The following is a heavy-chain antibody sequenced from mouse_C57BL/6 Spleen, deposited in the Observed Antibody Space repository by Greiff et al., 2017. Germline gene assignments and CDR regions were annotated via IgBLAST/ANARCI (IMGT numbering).Heavy chain of an antibody. CDR1: GFTFSSYG. CDR2: ISSGGSYT. D-gene: IGHD1-1*01. V-gene: IGHV5-6*01. J-gene: IGHJ1*03. Sequence: EVQLVESGGDLVKPGGSLKLSCAASGFTFSSYGMSWVRQTPDKRLEWVATISSGGSYTYYPDSVKGRFTISRDNDKNTLYLQMSSLKSEDTAMYYCARRNADYYGSSPWYFDVWGTGTTVTVSS. CDR3: ARRNADYYGSSPWYFDV.